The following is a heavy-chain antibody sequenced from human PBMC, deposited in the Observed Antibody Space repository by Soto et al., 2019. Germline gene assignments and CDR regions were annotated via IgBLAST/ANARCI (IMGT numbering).Heavy chain of an antibody. CDR3: ARAMSRWELGSGFYYGMDV. CDR2: IIPISGMA. CDR1: GGTFSSYT. D-gene: IGHD1-26*01. V-gene: IGHV1-69*02. J-gene: IGHJ6*02. Sequence: QVHLVQSGAEVRKPGSSVKVSCKASGGTFSSYTISWVRQAPGQGLEWMGRIIPISGMANYAQKYQGRVTITADRYTSTGYVELSSLRSEDTAVYYCARAMSRWELGSGFYYGMDVWGQGTTVTVSS.